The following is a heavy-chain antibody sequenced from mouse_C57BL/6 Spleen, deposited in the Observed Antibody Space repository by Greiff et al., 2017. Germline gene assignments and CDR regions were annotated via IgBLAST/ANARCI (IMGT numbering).Heavy chain of an antibody. V-gene: IGHV1-50*01. CDR3: ARFGYYGSPFAY. CDR1: GHTFTSYW. Sequence: QVQLQQPGAELVKPGASVKLSCKASGHTFTSYWMQWVKQRPGQGLEWIGEIDPSDSYTNYNQKFKGKATLTVDTSSSTAYMQLSSLTSEDSAVYYCARFGYYGSPFAYWGQGTLVTVSA. J-gene: IGHJ3*01. D-gene: IGHD1-1*01. CDR2: IDPSDSYT.